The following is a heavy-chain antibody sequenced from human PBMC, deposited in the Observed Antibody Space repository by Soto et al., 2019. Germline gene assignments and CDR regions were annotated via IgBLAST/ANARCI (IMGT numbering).Heavy chain of an antibody. Sequence: QVQLQESGPGLVKPSQTLSLICTVSGGSISSGDYYWSWIRQPPGKGLEWIAYIYYTGSTYYNPSLKSRVTISVDTSKNQFSLKLSSVTAADTAVYYCARDLHSGDAFDYWGQGTLLTVSS. J-gene: IGHJ4*02. V-gene: IGHV4-30-4*01. D-gene: IGHD3-16*01. CDR2: IYYTGST. CDR3: ARDLHSGDAFDY. CDR1: GGSISSGDYY.